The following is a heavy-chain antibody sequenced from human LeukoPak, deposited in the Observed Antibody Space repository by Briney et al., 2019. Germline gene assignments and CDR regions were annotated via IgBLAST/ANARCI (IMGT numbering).Heavy chain of an antibody. Sequence: PSQTLSLTCTVSGGSISSGGYYWSWIRQHPGKGLEWIGYIYYSGSTYYNPSLKSRVTISVDTSKNQFSLKLSSVTAADTAVYYCARGGKEQLVDTLPHFDYWGQGTLATVSS. J-gene: IGHJ4*02. V-gene: IGHV4-31*03. CDR2: IYYSGST. D-gene: IGHD6-6*01. CDR1: GGSISSGGYY. CDR3: ARGGKEQLVDTLPHFDY.